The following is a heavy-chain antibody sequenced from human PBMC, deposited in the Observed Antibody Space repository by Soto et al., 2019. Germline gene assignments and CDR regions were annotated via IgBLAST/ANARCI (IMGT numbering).Heavy chain of an antibody. V-gene: IGHV3-33*01. J-gene: IGHJ3*02. CDR1: GFTFSSYG. Sequence: GGSLRLSCAASGFTFSSYGMHWVRQAPGKGLEWVAVIWYDGTNKYYADSVKGRFTISRDNSKNTLYLQMNSLRAEDTAVYYCARDGDYCSGGSCFSGAFDIWGQGTMVTVSS. CDR3: ARDGDYCSGGSCFSGAFDI. CDR2: IWYDGTNK. D-gene: IGHD2-15*01.